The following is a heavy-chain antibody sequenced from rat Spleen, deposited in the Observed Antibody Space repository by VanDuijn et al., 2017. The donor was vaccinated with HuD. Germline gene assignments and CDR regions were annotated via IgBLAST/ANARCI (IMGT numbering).Heavy chain of an antibody. CDR1: GFSLTSYN. CDR2: IWNTGDT. CDR3: ARSYGYTLFDY. V-gene: IGHV2-41*01. J-gene: IGHJ2*01. Sequence: QVQLKESGPGLVQPSQTLSLTCTVAGFSLTSYNVHWVRQAPGKGLEWMGIIWNTGDTRYNSALKSRLSNNRDTSKTQVFLKMNSLQSEDTATYYCARSYGYTLFDYWGQGVMVTVSS. D-gene: IGHD1-9*01.